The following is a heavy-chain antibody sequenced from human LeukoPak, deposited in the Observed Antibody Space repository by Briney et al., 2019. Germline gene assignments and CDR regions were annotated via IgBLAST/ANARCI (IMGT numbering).Heavy chain of an antibody. J-gene: IGHJ6*04. CDR1: GGSFSGYY. V-gene: IGHV4-34*01. Sequence: MSSETLSLTCAVYGGSFSGYYWSWIRQPPGKGLEWIGGINHSGSTNYNPSLKSRVTISVDTSKNQFSLKLSSVTAADTAVYYCATLRRSNGMDVWGKGTTVTVSS. D-gene: IGHD5/OR15-5a*01. CDR2: INHSGST. CDR3: ATLRRSNGMDV.